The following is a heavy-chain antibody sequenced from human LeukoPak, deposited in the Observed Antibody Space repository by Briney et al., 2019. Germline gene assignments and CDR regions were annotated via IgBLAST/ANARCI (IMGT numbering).Heavy chain of an antibody. V-gene: IGHV3-53*01. CDR2: IYSGGST. Sequence: GGSLRLSCAASGFTVSSNYMSWVRQAPGKGLEWVSVIYSGGSTYYADSVKGRFTISRDNSRNTLYLQMNSLRGDDTAVYYCAKDVEKWESLHFFDYWGQGTRVTVSS. J-gene: IGHJ4*02. D-gene: IGHD1-26*01. CDR3: AKDVEKWESLHFFDY. CDR1: GFTVSSNY.